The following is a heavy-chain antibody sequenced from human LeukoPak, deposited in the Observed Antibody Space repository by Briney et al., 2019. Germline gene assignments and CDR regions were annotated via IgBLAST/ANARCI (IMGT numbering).Heavy chain of an antibody. CDR1: GFTFSSYG. V-gene: IGHV3-30*18. CDR3: VKVVYGTNSDFDY. J-gene: IGHJ4*02. D-gene: IGHD2/OR15-2a*01. Sequence: PGGSLRLSCAASGFTFSSYGMHWVRQAPGKGLEWVAVISYDGSNKYYADSVKGRFTISRDNSKNTLYLQMSSLRAEDTAVYYCVKVVYGTNSDFDYWDQGTLVTVSS. CDR2: ISYDGSNK.